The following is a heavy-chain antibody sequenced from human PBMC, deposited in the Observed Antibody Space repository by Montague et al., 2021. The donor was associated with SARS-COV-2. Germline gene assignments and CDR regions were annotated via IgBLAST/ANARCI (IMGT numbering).Heavy chain of an antibody. D-gene: IGHD3-22*01. V-gene: IGHV4-31*03. CDR3: ARARIVVVINAFDI. J-gene: IGHJ3*02. CDR1: GGSISSGGYY. CDR2: IYYSGGT. Sequence: TLSLTCTVSGGSISSGGYYWSWIRQHPGKGLEWIGYIYYSGGTYYNPSLKSRVTLSVDTSKNQFSLKLSSVTAADTAVYYCARARIVVVINAFDIWGQGTMVTVSS.